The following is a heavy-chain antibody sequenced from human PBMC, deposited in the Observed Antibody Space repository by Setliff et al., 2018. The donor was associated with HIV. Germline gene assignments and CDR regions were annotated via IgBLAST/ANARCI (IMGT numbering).Heavy chain of an antibody. V-gene: IGHV4-59*01. CDR2: IYYSGST. J-gene: IGHJ6*03. CDR1: GGSISNYY. D-gene: IGHD1-26*01. CDR3: ARAGDGSPFYYYYYMDV. Sequence: SETLSLTFTVSGGSISNYYWSWIRQPPGKGLQWIGYIYYSGSTNYNPSLKSRVTISVDTSKNQFSLKLSSVTAADTAVYYCARAGDGSPFYYYYYMDVWGKGTTVTVSS.